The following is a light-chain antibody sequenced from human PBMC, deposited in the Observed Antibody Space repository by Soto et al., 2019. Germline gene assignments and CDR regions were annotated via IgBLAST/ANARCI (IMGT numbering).Light chain of an antibody. J-gene: IGLJ1*01. V-gene: IGLV3-21*01. CDR2: YDN. CDR3: QVWDTDNDHHV. CDR1: NIGSKS. Sequence: SYELTQSPSVSVAPGQTATITCGGNNIGSKSVNWYQQKPGQAPVLVMSYDNDRPSGIPERFSGSNSGNTATLTLSRVEPGDEADYYCQVWDTDNDHHVFGSGTKVTVL.